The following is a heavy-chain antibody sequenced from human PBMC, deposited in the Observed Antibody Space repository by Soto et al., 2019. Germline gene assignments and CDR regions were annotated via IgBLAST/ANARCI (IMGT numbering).Heavy chain of an antibody. CDR2: ISWNSGSI. CDR1: GFTFDDYA. V-gene: IGHV3-9*01. CDR3: AKEKNYDSSGYYHTAAFAI. J-gene: IGHJ3*02. Sequence: EVQLVESGGGLVQPGRSLRLSCAASGFTFDDYAMHWVRQAPGKGLEWVPGISWNSGSIGYADSVKGRFTISRDNAKNLLYLQMNSLRAEDTALYYCAKEKNYDSSGYYHTAAFAIWGQGTMVTVSS. D-gene: IGHD3-22*01.